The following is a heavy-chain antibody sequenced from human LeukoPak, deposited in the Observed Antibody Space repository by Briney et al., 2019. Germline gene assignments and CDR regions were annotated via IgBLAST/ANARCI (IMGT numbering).Heavy chain of an antibody. Sequence: GGSLRLSCAASGFAFSSCEMNWVRQAPGKGLEWVSYISSSGSSIYYADSVKGRFTISRDNAKNSLYLQMNSLRAEDTAVYYCARPPAPITADRYQFDYWGQGTLVTVSS. V-gene: IGHV3-48*03. CDR2: ISSSGSSI. J-gene: IGHJ4*02. CDR3: ARPPAPITADRYQFDY. CDR1: GFAFSSCE. D-gene: IGHD6-13*01.